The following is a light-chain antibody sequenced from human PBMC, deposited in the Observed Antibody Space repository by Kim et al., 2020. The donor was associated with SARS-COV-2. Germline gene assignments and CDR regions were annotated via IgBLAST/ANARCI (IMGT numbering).Light chain of an antibody. Sequence: DVVMTQSPLALPVTLGQPASISCMSSQSLVDSDGTTYLSWFQQRPGQSPRRLIYKISKRGSGVPDRFSGTGSGTDFTLKISRVEAEDVGIYYCMQGTDLPLTFGQGTKVDIK. CDR1: QSLVDSDGTTY. CDR2: KIS. V-gene: IGKV2-30*01. CDR3: MQGTDLPLT. J-gene: IGKJ2*01.